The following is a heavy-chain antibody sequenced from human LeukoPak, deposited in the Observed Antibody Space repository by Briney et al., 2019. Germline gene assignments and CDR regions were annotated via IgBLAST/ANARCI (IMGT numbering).Heavy chain of an antibody. V-gene: IGHV3-21*04. J-gene: IGHJ4*02. D-gene: IGHD5-12*01. CDR2: ISDTGRDI. CDR1: GFAFESFT. Sequence: SGGSLRLSCAGSGFAFESFTMTWVRQAPGKGLEWVSLISDTGRDINYADSVRGRFTISRDNTKNSLFLQMDSLRVEDTGIYYCAKGLFSAYDKYLDYCGQGTLVTVSS. CDR3: AKGLFSAYDKYLDY.